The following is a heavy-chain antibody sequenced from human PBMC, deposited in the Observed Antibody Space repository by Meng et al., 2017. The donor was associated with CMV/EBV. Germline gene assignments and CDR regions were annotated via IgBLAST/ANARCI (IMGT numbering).Heavy chain of an antibody. Sequence: GESLKISCKGSGYSFTSYWIGWVRQMPGKGLEWMGIIYPGDSDTRYSPSFQGQVTISADKSICTAYLQWSSLKASDSAMYYCSRSIAGNDLGYFDYWGQGTLVTVSS. CDR2: IYPGDSDT. CDR1: GYSFTSYW. CDR3: SRSIAGNDLGYFDY. D-gene: IGHD6-6*01. J-gene: IGHJ4*02. V-gene: IGHV5-51*01.